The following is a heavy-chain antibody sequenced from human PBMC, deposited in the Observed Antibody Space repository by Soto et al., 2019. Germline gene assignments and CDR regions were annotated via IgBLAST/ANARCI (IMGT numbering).Heavy chain of an antibody. CDR1: SFTFTSFG. J-gene: IGHJ4*02. Sequence: SSKAFSFTFTSFGISWVGPAPGPGLEWMRWISAYNGNTNYAQKLQGRVTMTTDTSTSTAYMELRSLRSADTAVYYCARDRSRQWLVNYDYWGQGTLVTVSS. CDR2: ISAYNGNT. D-gene: IGHD6-19*01. V-gene: IGHV1-18*04. CDR3: ARDRSRQWLVNYDY.